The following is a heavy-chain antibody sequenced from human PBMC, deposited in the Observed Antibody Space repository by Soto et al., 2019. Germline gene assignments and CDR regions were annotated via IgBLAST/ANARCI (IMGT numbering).Heavy chain of an antibody. Sequence: SVKVSFKASGGTFSSYAISWLRQAPGQGLEWMGGIIPIVGTANYAQKFQGRVTITADESTSTAYMELSSLRSEDTTVYYCAKGFLGWSSTCYVACDNYYGMDVWGQGTTVTVSS. CDR2: IIPIVGTA. J-gene: IGHJ6*02. CDR3: AKGFLGWSSTCYVACDNYYGMDV. D-gene: IGHD2-2*01. V-gene: IGHV1-69*13. CDR1: GGTFSSYA.